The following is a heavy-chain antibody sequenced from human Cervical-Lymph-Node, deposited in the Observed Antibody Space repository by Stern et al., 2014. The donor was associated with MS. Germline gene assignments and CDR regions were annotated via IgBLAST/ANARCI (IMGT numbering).Heavy chain of an antibody. D-gene: IGHD3/OR15-3a*01. CDR3: ARAPILWTGTWLGNGMDV. CDR2: ISWHSVNT. Sequence: EVQLVQSGGGLVQPGRSLRLSCAASGFKFGDYALHWVRQVPGKGLEWVSSISWHSVNTAYADSVKDRFTISRDNAKNSLYLEVNSLRVEDTALYYCARAPILWTGTWLGNGMDVWGQGTTVTVSS. J-gene: IGHJ6*02. V-gene: IGHV3-9*01. CDR1: GFKFGDYA.